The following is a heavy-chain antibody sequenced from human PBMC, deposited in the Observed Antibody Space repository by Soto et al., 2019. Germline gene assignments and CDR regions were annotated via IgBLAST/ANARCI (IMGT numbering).Heavy chain of an antibody. CDR2: INPKSGGT. CDR1: GGTFTVYY. CDR3: ARDLAKGGGSAGFDY. D-gene: IGHD1-26*01. J-gene: IGHJ4*02. V-gene: IGHV1-2*02. Sequence: QVQLVQSGAEVKKPGSSVKVSCKASGGTFTVYYMHWVRQAPGQGLEWMGWINPKSGGTMYPQKFQGRVTMTWDTSISTAYMALTRLRSDDTAVYYCARDLAKGGGSAGFDYWGQGTLVTVSS.